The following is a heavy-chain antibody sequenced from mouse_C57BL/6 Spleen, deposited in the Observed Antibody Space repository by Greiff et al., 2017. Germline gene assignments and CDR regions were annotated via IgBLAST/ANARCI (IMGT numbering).Heavy chain of an antibody. Sequence: QVQLQQPGAELVMPGASVKLSCKASGYTFTSYWMHWVKQRPGQGLEWIGEIDPSDSYTNYNQKFKGKSTLTVDKSSSTAYMQLSSLTSEDSAVYYCARADYYGSSPSAMDDWGKGTAVTVAS. J-gene: IGHJ4*01. CDR3: ARADYYGSSPSAMDD. V-gene: IGHV1-69*01. CDR1: GYTFTSYW. CDR2: IDPSDSYT. D-gene: IGHD1-1*01.